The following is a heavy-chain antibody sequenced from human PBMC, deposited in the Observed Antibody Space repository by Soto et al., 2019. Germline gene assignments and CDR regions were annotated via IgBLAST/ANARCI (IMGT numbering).Heavy chain of an antibody. Sequence: PGGSLRLSCAASGFTVSSNYMSWVRQAPGKGLEWVSVIYSGGSTYYADSVKGRFTISRDNSKNTLYLQMNSLRAEDTAVYYCARVGEGHVLRFLDVYYYYGMDVWGQGTTVTVSS. CDR1: GFTVSSNY. CDR3: ARVGEGHVLRFLDVYYYYGMDV. J-gene: IGHJ6*02. D-gene: IGHD3-3*01. V-gene: IGHV3-66*01. CDR2: IYSGGST.